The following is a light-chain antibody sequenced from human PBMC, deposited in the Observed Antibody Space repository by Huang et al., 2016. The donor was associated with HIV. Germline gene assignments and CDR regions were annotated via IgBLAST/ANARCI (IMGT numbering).Light chain of an antibody. V-gene: IGKV3-20*01. CDR3: QQYGTLLT. CDR2: GAS. J-gene: IGKJ4*01. Sequence: EIVFTQSPGTLSLSPGERATLSCRASQSVSNNYLAWYQQKPGQAPRRLIYGASSRATGIPDRFSGSGSGTGFTLTISRLEPEDFAVYFCQQYGTLLTFGGGTKVEI. CDR1: QSVSNNY.